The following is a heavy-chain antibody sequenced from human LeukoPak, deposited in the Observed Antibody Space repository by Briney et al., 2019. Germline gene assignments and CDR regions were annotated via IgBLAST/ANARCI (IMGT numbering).Heavy chain of an antibody. V-gene: IGHV5-51*01. D-gene: IGHD3-22*01. J-gene: IGHJ4*02. CDR2: IYPGDSDT. Sequence: HGESLKISCKGSGYSFTSYWIGWVRQMPGKGLEWMGIIYPGDSDTRYSPSFQGQVTISADKSISTAYLQWSSLKASDTAMYYCARQGLYDSSGYYPLLDFDYWGQGTLVTVSS. CDR3: ARQGLYDSSGYYPLLDFDY. CDR1: GYSFTSYW.